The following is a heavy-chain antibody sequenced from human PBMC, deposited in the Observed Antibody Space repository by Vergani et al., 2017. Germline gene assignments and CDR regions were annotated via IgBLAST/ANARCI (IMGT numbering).Heavy chain of an antibody. Sequence: EVQLVESGGGLVQPGRSLRLSCAASGFTFDDYAMHWVRQAPGKGLEWVSGISWNSGSLGYADSVKGRFTISRDNAKKSLYLQMNSLRAEDTALYYCAKDIVSSRQLLNGVWFDPWGQGTLVTVSS. D-gene: IGHD2-2*01. CDR1: GFTFDDYA. V-gene: IGHV3-9*01. CDR3: AKDIVSSRQLLNGVWFDP. J-gene: IGHJ5*02. CDR2: ISWNSGSL.